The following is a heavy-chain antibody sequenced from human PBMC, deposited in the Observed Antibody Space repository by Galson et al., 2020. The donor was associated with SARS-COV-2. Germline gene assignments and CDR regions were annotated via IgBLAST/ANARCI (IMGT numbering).Heavy chain of an antibody. Sequence: ASVKVSCKASGYTFTSYGISWVRQAPGQGLEWMGWISAYNGNTNYAQKLQGRVTLTTDTSTSTAYMELRSLRSDDTAVYYCAITTTGYSSGWYNPLTQFDYWGQGTLVTVSS. D-gene: IGHD6-19*01. CDR1: GYTFTSYG. V-gene: IGHV1-18*01. CDR2: ISAYNGNT. J-gene: IGHJ4*02. CDR3: AITTTGYSSGWYNPLTQFDY.